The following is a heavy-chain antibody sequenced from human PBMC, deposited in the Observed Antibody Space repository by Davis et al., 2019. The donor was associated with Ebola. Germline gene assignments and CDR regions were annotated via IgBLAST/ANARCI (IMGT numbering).Heavy chain of an antibody. V-gene: IGHV3-43*02. CDR2: ISAAGDKT. CDR3: ATDAWGGYDP. J-gene: IGHJ5*02. Sequence: PGGSLRLSCAASGFTFDDYAIHWVRQAPGKGLEWLSLISAAGDKTDYADSVKGRFTMSRDNAKNSLHLEMNSLTVEDTAVYYCATDAWGGYDPWGQGTPVTVST. CDR1: GFTFDDYA. D-gene: IGHD1-26*01.